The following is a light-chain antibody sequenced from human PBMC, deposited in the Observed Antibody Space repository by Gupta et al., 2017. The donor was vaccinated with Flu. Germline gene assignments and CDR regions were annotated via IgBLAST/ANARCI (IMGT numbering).Light chain of an antibody. Sequence: ELVLTQSPATLSLSPAERATLSCRASQSVSSYLAWYQQKPGQAPRLLIYDASNRATGIPARFSGSGSGTDFTLTISSLEPEDFALYYCQHRSNWPGTFGQGTRLDIK. J-gene: IGKJ5*01. CDR3: QHRSNWPGT. CDR1: QSVSSY. V-gene: IGKV3-11*01. CDR2: DAS.